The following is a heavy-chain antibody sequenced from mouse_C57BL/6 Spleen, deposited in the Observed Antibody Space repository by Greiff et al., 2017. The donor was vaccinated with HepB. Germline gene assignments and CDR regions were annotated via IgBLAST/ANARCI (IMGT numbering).Heavy chain of an antibody. D-gene: IGHD2-4*01. CDR3: AREEDDYDFDY. CDR1: GYTFTSYW. CDR2: IDPSDSET. J-gene: IGHJ2*01. Sequence: QVQLQQPGAELVRPGSSVKLSCKASGYTFTSYWMHWVKQRPIQGLEWIGNIDPSDSETHYNQKFKDKATLTVDKSSSTAYMQLSSLTSEDSAVYYCAREEDDYDFDYWGQGTTLTVSS. V-gene: IGHV1-52*01.